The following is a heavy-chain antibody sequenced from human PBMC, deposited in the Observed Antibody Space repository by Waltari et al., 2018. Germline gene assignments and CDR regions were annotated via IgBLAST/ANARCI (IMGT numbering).Heavy chain of an antibody. D-gene: IGHD5-12*01. CDR1: GGTFSSYA. J-gene: IGHJ4*02. CDR3: AREWVATINLGKYYFDY. V-gene: IGHV1-69*08. CDR2: IIPIFGTA. Sequence: QVQLVQSGAELKKPGSSVKVSCKASGGTFSSYAISWVRQAPVQGLEWMGRIIPIFGTANYAQKVQGRVTITADKSTSTAYMELSSLRSEDTAVYYCAREWVATINLGKYYFDYWGQGTLVTVSS.